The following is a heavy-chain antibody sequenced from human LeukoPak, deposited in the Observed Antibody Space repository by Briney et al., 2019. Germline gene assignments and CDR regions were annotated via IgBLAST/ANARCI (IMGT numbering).Heavy chain of an antibody. D-gene: IGHD2-15*01. J-gene: IGHJ3*02. CDR1: GFTFSSYA. Sequence: GGSLRLSCAASGFTFSSYAMSCVRQAPGKGLEWVSVISGSGGNRDYADSVKGRFTISRDNSKNTLYLQMNSLRADDTAVYYCAKGIVVVVAMNAFDIWGQGTMVTVSS. CDR3: AKGIVVVVAMNAFDI. CDR2: ISGSGGNR. V-gene: IGHV3-23*01.